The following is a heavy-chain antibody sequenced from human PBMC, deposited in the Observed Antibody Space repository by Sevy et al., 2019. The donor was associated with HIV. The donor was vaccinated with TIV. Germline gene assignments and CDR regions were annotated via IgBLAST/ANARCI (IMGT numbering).Heavy chain of an antibody. J-gene: IGHJ3*02. V-gene: IGHV3-30*14. Sequence: GGSLRLSCAASGFAFSSYTVHWVRQAPDKGLEWVALISYDESIEYYADSVRGRFTISRDTTESTLYLQMSSLRAEDTAVYYCAREGRSGDSGDAFDIWGQGTLVTVSS. CDR1: GFAFSSYT. D-gene: IGHD4-17*01. CDR3: AREGRSGDSGDAFDI. CDR2: ISYDESIE.